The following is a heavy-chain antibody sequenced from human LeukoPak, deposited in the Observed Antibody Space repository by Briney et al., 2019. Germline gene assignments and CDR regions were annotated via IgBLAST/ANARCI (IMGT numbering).Heavy chain of an antibody. J-gene: IGHJ4*01. V-gene: IGHV3-21*01. CDR3: ARAYDSKGRFDN. Sequence: PGGSLRLSCAISGFTFTAHTMNWVRQAPGKGLEWVSSISSDSTYKYYGDSVRGRFTISRDNANVYLQMNSLRAEDTATYHCARAYDSKGRFDNWGHGTLVTVYS. CDR2: ISSDSTYK. D-gene: IGHD3-22*01. CDR1: GFTFTAHT.